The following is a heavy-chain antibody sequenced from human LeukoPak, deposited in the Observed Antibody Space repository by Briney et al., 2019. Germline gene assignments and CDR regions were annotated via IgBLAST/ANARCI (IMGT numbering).Heavy chain of an antibody. Sequence: ASVKVSCTASGYTFTGYYMHWVRQAPGQGLEWMGWINPNSGGTNYAQKFQGWVTMTRDTSISTAYMELSRLRSDDTAVYYCARDLGCSSTSCPTDYGMDVWGQGTTVTVS. CDR1: GYTFTGYY. V-gene: IGHV1-2*04. CDR3: ARDLGCSSTSCPTDYGMDV. CDR2: INPNSGGT. J-gene: IGHJ6*02. D-gene: IGHD2-2*01.